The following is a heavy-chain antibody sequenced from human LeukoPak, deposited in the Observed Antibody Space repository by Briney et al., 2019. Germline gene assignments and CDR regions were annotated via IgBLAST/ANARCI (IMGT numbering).Heavy chain of an antibody. J-gene: IGHJ3*02. CDR1: GGSFSGYY. Sequence: PSETLSLTCAVYGGSFSGYYWSWIRQPPGKGLEWIGEINHSGSTNYNPSLKSRVTISVDTSKNQFSLKLSSVTAADTAVYYCARPLHPREGRKVGYSCSWWHAFDIWGQGTMVTVSS. V-gene: IGHV4-34*01. CDR3: ARPLHPREGRKVGYSCSWWHAFDI. D-gene: IGHD6-13*01. CDR2: INHSGST.